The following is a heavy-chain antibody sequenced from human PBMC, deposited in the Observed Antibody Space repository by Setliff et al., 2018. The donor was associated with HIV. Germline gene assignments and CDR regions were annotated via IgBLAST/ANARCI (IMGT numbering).Heavy chain of an antibody. J-gene: IGHJ5*02. CDR1: GCSIRSSTYY. CDR3: ASKEYSSSRPFDP. V-gene: IGHV4-39*07. CDR2: LHYSGGT. D-gene: IGHD6-6*01. Sequence: SETLSLTCTVSGCSIRSSTYYWGWIRQSPGKGLEWIGSLHYSGGTNYTPSLKSRVTISVDTSKKQFSVKLSSVTAADTAVYYGASKEYSSSRPFDPWGQGTRVTVSS.